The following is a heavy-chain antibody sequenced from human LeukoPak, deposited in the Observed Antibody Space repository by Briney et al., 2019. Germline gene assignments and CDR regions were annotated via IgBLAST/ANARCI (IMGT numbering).Heavy chain of an antibody. CDR3: ARGTPELSPLPDYGMDV. CDR1: GFTFSSYG. J-gene: IGHJ6*02. V-gene: IGHV3-33*01. Sequence: GGSLRLSCAASGFTFSSYGMHWVRQARGKGLEWVAVIWYDGSNKYYADSVKGRFTISRDNSKNTLYLQMNSLRAEDTAVYYCARGTPELSPLPDYGMDVWGQGTTVTVSS. D-gene: IGHD3-16*02. CDR2: IWYDGSNK.